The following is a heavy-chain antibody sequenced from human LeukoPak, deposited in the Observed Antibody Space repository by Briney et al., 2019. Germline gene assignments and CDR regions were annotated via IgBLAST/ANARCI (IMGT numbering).Heavy chain of an antibody. V-gene: IGHV4-59*01. CDR3: ARVTRRVSSGDYLFFDS. CDR2: IYYSGNT. J-gene: IGHJ4*02. CDR1: GDSISSYY. Sequence: SETLSLTCTVSGDSISSYYWSWIRQPPGKGLEWIGYIYYSGNTNYNPSLKRRVTMSIDMSNNQFSLKLSPVTAADTAFYYCARVTRRVSSGDYLFFDSWGQGTRVTVSS. D-gene: IGHD2-21*02.